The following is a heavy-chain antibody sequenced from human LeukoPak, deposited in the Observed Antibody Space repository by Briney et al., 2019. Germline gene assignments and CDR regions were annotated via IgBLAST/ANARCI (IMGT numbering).Heavy chain of an antibody. CDR2: IYYSGST. CDR3: ARMIAGTTPYSNYLDY. CDR1: GGSISSYY. V-gene: IGHV4-59*01. D-gene: IGHD3-22*01. Sequence: TSETLSLTCTVSGGSISSYYWSWIRQPPGKGLEWIGYIYYSGSTNYNPSLKSRVTISVDTSKNQFSLKLSSVTAADTAVYYCARMIAGTTPYSNYLDYWGQGTLVTVSS. J-gene: IGHJ4*02.